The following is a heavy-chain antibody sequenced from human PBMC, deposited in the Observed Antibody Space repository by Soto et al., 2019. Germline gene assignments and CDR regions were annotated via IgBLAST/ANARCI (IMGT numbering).Heavy chain of an antibody. CDR3: AKDRQVPEATIYYYYYGMDV. CDR2: ISYDGSNK. Sequence: QVQLVESGGGVVQPGRSLRLSCAASGFTFSSYGMHWVRQAPGKGLEWVAVISYDGSNKYYADSVKGRFTISGDNSKNTLYLQMNSLRAEDTAVYYCAKDRQVPEATIYYYYYGMDVWGQGTTVTVSS. J-gene: IGHJ6*02. CDR1: GFTFSSYG. V-gene: IGHV3-30*18. D-gene: IGHD5-12*01.